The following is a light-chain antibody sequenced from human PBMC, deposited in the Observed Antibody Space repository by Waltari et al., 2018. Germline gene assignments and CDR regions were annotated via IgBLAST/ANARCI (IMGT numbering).Light chain of an antibody. CDR1: SGHTNYA. J-gene: IGLJ3*02. Sequence: QLVLTQSPSASASLGASVTFTCTLSSGHTNYALAWHQQLPGEGPRFLMKINSDRSHNKGDGIPARFSGSSSGAERFLTISSLQSEDEADYYCQAWGTGIVFGGGTKLTVL. CDR3: QAWGTGIV. CDR2: INSDRSH. V-gene: IGLV4-69*01.